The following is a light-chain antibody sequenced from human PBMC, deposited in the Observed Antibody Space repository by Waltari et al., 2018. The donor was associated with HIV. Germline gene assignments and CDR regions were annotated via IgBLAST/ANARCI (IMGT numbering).Light chain of an antibody. V-gene: IGLV3-19*01. CDR3: YSRDSSGDHRV. J-gene: IGLJ1*01. CDR1: SLRTYY. CDR2: GKN. Sequence: SSELTQDPAVSVALGQTVRITCHGDSLRTYYASWYQQKPGQAPLLVMYGKNNRPSGLPDRFAGSTSGNTAYWTITGAQAEDEAEYYCYSRDSSGDHRVFGTGTMVTVL.